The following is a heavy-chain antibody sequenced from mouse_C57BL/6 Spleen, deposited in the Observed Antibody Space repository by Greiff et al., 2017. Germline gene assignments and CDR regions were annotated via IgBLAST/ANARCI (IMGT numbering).Heavy chain of an antibody. CDR3: ARSLPSAMDY. V-gene: IGHV1-50*01. CDR1: GYTFTSYW. CDR2: IDPSDSYT. J-gene: IGHJ4*01. Sequence: VQLQQPGAELVKPGASVKLSCKASGYTFTSYWMQWVKQRPGQGLEWIGEIDPSDSYTNYNQKFKGKATLTVVTSSSTAYMQLSSLTSEASAVYYCARSLPSAMDYWGQGTSVTVSS.